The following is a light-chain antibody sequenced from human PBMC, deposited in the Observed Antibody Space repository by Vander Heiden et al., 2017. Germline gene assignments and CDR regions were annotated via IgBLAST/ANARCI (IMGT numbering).Light chain of an antibody. V-gene: IGLV2-11*01. CDR3: CSYAGSSV. CDR1: SSDVGGYNY. CDR2: DVS. Sequence: QSALTQPRSVSGSPGQSVTIPCTGTSSDVGGYNYVSWYQQHPGKAPKLMIYDVSKRPSGVPDRFSGSKSGNTASLTISGLQAEDEADYYCCSYAGSSVFGGGTKLTVL. J-gene: IGLJ2*01.